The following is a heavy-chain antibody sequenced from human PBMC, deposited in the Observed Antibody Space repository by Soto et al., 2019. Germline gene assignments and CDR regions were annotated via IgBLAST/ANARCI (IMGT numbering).Heavy chain of an antibody. Sequence: PSPTLSLTCAISGDSVSTSTAAWNWIRQSPSRGLEWLGRTYYRAKFYNDYALSLKSRITINPDTSKNHFSLELNSVTPEDTGENYCAGWRWVHNRYQMDGWDRRSTVTVSS. CDR3: AGWRWVHNRYQMDG. CDR2: TYYRAKFYN. V-gene: IGHV6-1*01. J-gene: IGHJ6*02. CDR1: GDSVSTSTAA. D-gene: IGHD1-1*01.